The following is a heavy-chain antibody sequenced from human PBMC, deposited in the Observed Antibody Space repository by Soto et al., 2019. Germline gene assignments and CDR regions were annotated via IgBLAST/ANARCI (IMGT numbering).Heavy chain of an antibody. CDR3: AREWGAGYYGSGSYRPYYMDV. Sequence: QVQLVQSGAEVKKPGASVKVSCKASGYTFTSYGISWVRQAPGQGLEWMGWISAYNGNTNYAQKLQGRVTMTTDTSTSTAYMELRSLRSDDTAVYYCAREWGAGYYGSGSYRPYYMDVWGKGTTVTVSS. J-gene: IGHJ6*03. D-gene: IGHD3-10*01. CDR2: ISAYNGNT. CDR1: GYTFTSYG. V-gene: IGHV1-18*01.